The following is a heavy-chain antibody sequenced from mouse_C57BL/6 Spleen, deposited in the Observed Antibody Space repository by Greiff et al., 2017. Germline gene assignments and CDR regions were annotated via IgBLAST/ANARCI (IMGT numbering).Heavy chain of an antibody. J-gene: IGHJ3*01. V-gene: IGHV3-6*01. Sequence: VQLQQSGPGLVKPSQSLSLTCSVTGYSITSGYYWNWIRQFPGNKLEWMGYISYDGSNNYNPSLKNRISITRDTSKNQFFLKLNSVTTEDTATYYCARAQLGRFAYWGQGTLVTVSA. D-gene: IGHD4-1*02. CDR1: GYSITSGYY. CDR2: ISYDGSN. CDR3: ARAQLGRFAY.